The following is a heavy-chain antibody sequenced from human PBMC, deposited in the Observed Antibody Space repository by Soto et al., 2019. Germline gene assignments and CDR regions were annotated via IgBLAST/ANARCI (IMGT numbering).Heavy chain of an antibody. V-gene: IGHV6-1*01. Sequence: SQTLSLTCAISGDSVSSNSAAWNWIRQSPSRGLEWLGRTYYRPKWYNDYAVSVKSRITINPDTSKNQFSLQLNSVTPDDTAVYYCARDRDVVRRGEFRNVGAFDIWGQGTMVTVSS. J-gene: IGHJ3*02. CDR1: GDSVSSNSAA. CDR2: TYYRPKWYN. D-gene: IGHD3-10*01. CDR3: ARDRDVVRRGEFRNVGAFDI.